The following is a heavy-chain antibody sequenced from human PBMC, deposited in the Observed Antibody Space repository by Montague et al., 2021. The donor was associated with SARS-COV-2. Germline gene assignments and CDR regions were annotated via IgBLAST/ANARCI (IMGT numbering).Heavy chain of an antibody. CDR2: IYYSWST. Sequence: SETLSLTCTVSGGSISSYDWSWIRQPPGKGLEWIGHIYYSWSTNYNPSLNSRVTISVGTSKNQFSLKLISVTAADTAVYYCARVRGNTIFGVVIISACDIWGQGTMVTVSS. CDR3: ARVRGNTIFGVVIISACDI. V-gene: IGHV4-59*01. CDR1: GGSISSYD. D-gene: IGHD3-3*01. J-gene: IGHJ3*02.